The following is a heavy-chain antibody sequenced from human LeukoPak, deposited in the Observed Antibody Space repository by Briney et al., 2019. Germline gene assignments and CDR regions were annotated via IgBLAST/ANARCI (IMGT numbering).Heavy chain of an antibody. CDR3: ARSGGPGTYYQLTYNWFDL. V-gene: IGHV3-21*01. CDR1: GFTLSAYR. CDR2: ITTIRHNI. J-gene: IGHJ5*02. D-gene: IGHD3-10*01. Sequence: AGSLTLSCAAAGFTLSAYRMKWVRQAPGEGLEWLSSITTIRHNIYYAGEGRGTFTTYEDNAKDSLYLQMNSLRGEDTAVYYWARSGGPGTYYQLTYNWFDLWGQGTLVTVSS.